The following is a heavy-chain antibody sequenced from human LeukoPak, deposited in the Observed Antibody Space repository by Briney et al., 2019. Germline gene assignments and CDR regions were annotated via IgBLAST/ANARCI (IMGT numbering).Heavy chain of an antibody. CDR1: GFTFSLYW. Sequence: GGSLRLSCAASGFTFSLYWMNWVRRAPGKGLEWVGFIRSKAYGETADYAASVKGRFTISRDDSKAIAYLQMNSLKTEDTAVYHCTRDRGAYNLYDYWGQGTLVTVSS. CDR3: TRDRGAYNLYDY. CDR2: IRSKAYGETA. J-gene: IGHJ4*02. V-gene: IGHV3-49*04. D-gene: IGHD1-1*01.